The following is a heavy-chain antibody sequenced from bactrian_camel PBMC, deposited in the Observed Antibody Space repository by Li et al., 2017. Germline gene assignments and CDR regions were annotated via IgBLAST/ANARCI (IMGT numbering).Heavy chain of an antibody. CDR2: IRVDGTS. D-gene: IGHD3*01. J-gene: IGHJ4*01. V-gene: IGHV3S63*01. CDR1: GFDDADAE. CDR3: AAPTVYSCPAHQSGYTY. Sequence: QLVESGGGSVQIGGSLTLACAASRGFDDADAEWGWFRQAPGNECERVSRIRVDGTSDYLDSVSGRFTMSRDNAESAVYLQMDSLKPEDTGTYYCAAPTVYSCPAHQSGYTYWGQGTQVTVS.